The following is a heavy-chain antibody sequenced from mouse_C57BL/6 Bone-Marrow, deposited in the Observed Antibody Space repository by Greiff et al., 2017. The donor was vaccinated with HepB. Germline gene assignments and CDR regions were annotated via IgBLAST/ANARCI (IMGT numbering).Heavy chain of an antibody. Sequence: VQLQQPGAELVRPGSSVKLSCKASGYTFTSYWMDWVKQRPGQGLEWIGNIYPSDSETHYNQKFKDKATLTVDKSSSTAYMQLSSLTSEDSAVYYWARSAYYSNYAMDYWGQGTSVTVSS. CDR3: ARSAYYSNYAMDY. CDR2: IYPSDSET. J-gene: IGHJ4*01. D-gene: IGHD2-5*01. V-gene: IGHV1-61*01. CDR1: GYTFTSYW.